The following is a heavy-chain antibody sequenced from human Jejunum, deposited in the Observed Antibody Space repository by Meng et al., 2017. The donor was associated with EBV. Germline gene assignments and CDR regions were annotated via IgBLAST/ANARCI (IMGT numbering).Heavy chain of an antibody. CDR1: GYTFTSYD. V-gene: IGHV1-8*02. J-gene: IGHJ4*02. CDR2: MSPNSGNT. D-gene: IGHD6-13*01. CDR3: ARGVAAGFDY. Sequence: QVQLVQSGAEVKRPGASVKVSGKASGYTFTSYDINWGRQDTGQGTEWMGWMSPNSGNTGYAQKFQGRVTMTRDTSISTAYMELSSLRSEDTAVYYCARGVAAGFDYWGQGTLVTVSS.